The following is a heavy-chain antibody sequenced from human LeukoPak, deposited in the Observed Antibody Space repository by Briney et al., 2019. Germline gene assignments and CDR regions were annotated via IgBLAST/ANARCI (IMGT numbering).Heavy chain of an antibody. D-gene: IGHD3-10*01. J-gene: IGHJ4*02. CDR2: ISSSGRYI. Sequence: GGSLRPSCVASGFTFRSYSMNWVRRAPGKGLEWVSSISSSGRYIYYGDSLKGRFTISRDNAKNSLYLQMNSLRAEDTAVYYCARDQGSYGSGTYLDYWGQGTLVTVSS. CDR3: ARDQGSYGSGTYLDY. CDR1: GFTFRSYS. V-gene: IGHV3-21*01.